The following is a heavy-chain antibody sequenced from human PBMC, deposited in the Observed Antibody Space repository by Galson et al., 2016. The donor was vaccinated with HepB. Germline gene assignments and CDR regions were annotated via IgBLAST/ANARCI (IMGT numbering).Heavy chain of an antibody. Sequence: SLRLSCAMSGFTFSSYGMHWVRQAPGKGLEWVAVISDDGSSKYYVPSVKGRFSISRDNSKDMLYLQMDSLRPEDTAVYYCAKSRHATPIDFIFNRWGQGTLVTVSS. D-gene: IGHD2-21*02. CDR1: GFTFSSYG. V-gene: IGHV3-30*18. J-gene: IGHJ5*02. CDR3: AKSRHATPIDFIFNR. CDR2: ISDDGSSK.